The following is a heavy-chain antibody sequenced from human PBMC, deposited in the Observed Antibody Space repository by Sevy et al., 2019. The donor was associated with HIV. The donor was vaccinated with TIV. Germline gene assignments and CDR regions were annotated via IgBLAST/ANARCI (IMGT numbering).Heavy chain of an antibody. Sequence: SETLSLTCTVSGGSISSYYWSWIRQPPGKGLEWIGYIYYSVSTNYNPSLKSRVTISVDTSKNQFSLKLSSVTAADTAVYYCARGGYGNYDFWSGYYDVWFDPWGQGTLVTVSS. V-gene: IGHV4-59*01. D-gene: IGHD3-3*01. CDR2: IYYSVST. CDR3: ARGGYGNYDFWSGYYDVWFDP. CDR1: GGSISSYY. J-gene: IGHJ5*02.